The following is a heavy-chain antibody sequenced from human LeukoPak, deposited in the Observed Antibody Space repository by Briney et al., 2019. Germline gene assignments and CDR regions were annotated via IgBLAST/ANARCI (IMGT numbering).Heavy chain of an antibody. J-gene: IGHJ4*02. CDR3: TRRRGGGEFDY. CDR1: GFIFSGFA. V-gene: IGHV3-73*01. D-gene: IGHD3-10*01. Sequence: GGSLRLSCAASGFIFSGFAMHWVRQASGKGLEWVGRIRINDNSDATAYGPSVRGRFTISRDDSKNTTYLQMNSLKTEDTAVYYCTRRRGGGEFDYWGQGTLVTVSS. CDR2: IRINDNSDAT.